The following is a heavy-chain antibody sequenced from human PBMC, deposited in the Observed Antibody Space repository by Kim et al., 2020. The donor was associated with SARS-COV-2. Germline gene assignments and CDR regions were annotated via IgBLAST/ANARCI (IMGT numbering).Heavy chain of an antibody. D-gene: IGHD1-26*01. CDR2: GST. J-gene: IGHJ4*02. CDR3: ARRSHPFSY. Sequence: GSTNYNPARKSRVTISVDTSKNQFSLKLSSVTAADTAVYYCARRSHPFSYWGQGTLVTVSS. V-gene: IGHV4-34*01.